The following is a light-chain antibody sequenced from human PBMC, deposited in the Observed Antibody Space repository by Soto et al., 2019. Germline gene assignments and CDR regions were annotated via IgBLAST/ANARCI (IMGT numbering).Light chain of an antibody. J-gene: IGLJ2*01. Sequence: NFMLTQPHSVSESPGKTLSISCTRSSGSIANNYVQWYQQRPGSAPTTVIYENNQRLSGVPHRLSGSTDVSSNSASLTISGLQTEDGADYYCQSYDSDFVVFGGGTKLTVL. CDR2: ENN. CDR3: QSYDSDFVV. CDR1: SGSIANNY. V-gene: IGLV6-57*04.